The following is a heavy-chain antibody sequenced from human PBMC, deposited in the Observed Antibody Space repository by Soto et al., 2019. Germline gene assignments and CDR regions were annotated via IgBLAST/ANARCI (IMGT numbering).Heavy chain of an antibody. CDR3: ARDLYYYDSSGSGYYFDY. CDR1: GYTFPNYA. V-gene: IGHV1-3*01. D-gene: IGHD3-22*01. Sequence: ASVKVSCKASGYTFPNYAMHWVRQAPGQRLEWMGWINVGNGNTKYSQKFQVRVTITRDTSASTAYMELSSLRFEDTAVYYCARDLYYYDSSGSGYYFDYWGQGTLVTVS. CDR2: INVGNGNT. J-gene: IGHJ4*02.